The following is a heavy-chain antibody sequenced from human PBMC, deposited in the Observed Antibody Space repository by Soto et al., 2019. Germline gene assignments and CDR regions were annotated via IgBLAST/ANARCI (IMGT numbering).Heavy chain of an antibody. J-gene: IGHJ6*01. CDR2: IYYSGGT. V-gene: IGHV4-30-4*01. Sequence: PSETLSLTCTFSVVSISSGDYYWSWIRQPPGKGLEWIGYIYYSGGTYYNPSLKSRVTISVDTSKNQFSLKLSSVTAADTAVYYCARVRVAPNSGGMDVWGQGTTVTV. CDR3: ARVRVAPNSGGMDV. CDR1: VVSISSGDYY. D-gene: IGHD3-3*01.